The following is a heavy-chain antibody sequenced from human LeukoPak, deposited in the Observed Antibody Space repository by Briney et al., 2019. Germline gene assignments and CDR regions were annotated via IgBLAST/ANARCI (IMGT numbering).Heavy chain of an antibody. Sequence: GGSLRLSCAASGFTFSSYGMHWVRQAPGKGLEWVAFLRNDGSNKYYADSVKGRFTISRDNTKNSLYLQMNSLGVEDTALYHCARKGLGGELGGFDSWGQGTLVTVSS. CDR2: LRNDGSNK. J-gene: IGHJ4*02. CDR1: GFTFSSYG. V-gene: IGHV3-30*02. D-gene: IGHD1-26*01. CDR3: ARKGLGGELGGFDS.